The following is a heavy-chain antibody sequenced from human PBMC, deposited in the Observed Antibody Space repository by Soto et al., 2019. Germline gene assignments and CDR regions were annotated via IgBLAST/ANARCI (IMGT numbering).Heavy chain of an antibody. V-gene: IGHV3-33*01. Sequence: GGSLRLSCAASGFTFSSYGMHWVRQAPGKGLEWVAVIWYDGSNKYYADSVKGRFTISRDNSKNTLYLQMNSLRAEDTAVYYCARDHEQWLVRNYFDYWGQGTLVTVSS. CDR2: IWYDGSNK. J-gene: IGHJ4*02. CDR3: ARDHEQWLVRNYFDY. D-gene: IGHD6-19*01. CDR1: GFTFSSYG.